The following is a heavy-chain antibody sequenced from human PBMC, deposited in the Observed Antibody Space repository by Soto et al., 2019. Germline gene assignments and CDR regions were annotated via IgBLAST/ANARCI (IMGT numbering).Heavy chain of an antibody. CDR2: INHSGST. CDR1: GGSFSCYY. Sequence: SETLSLTCAVYGGSFSCYYWSWIRQPPGKGLEWIGEINHSGSTNYNPSLKSRVTISVDTSKNQFSLKLSSVTAADTAVYYCARGKYYYDSSGYYLPVYFDYWGQGTLVTVSS. CDR3: ARGKYYYDSSGYYLPVYFDY. J-gene: IGHJ4*02. D-gene: IGHD3-22*01. V-gene: IGHV4-34*01.